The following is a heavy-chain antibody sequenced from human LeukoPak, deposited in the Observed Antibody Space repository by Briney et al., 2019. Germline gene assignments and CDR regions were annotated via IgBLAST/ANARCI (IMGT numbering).Heavy chain of an antibody. CDR3: ARLSDPYSSSWYKYYYYGMDV. J-gene: IGHJ6*02. Sequence: GESLKISCKGSGYSFTNYWIGWVRQMPGKGLEWMGIIYPGDSDTRYSPSFQGQVTISADKSISTAYLQWSSLKASDTAMYYCARLSDPYSSSWYKYYYYGMDVWGQGTTVTVSS. V-gene: IGHV5-51*01. CDR1: GYSFTNYW. D-gene: IGHD6-13*01. CDR2: IYPGDSDT.